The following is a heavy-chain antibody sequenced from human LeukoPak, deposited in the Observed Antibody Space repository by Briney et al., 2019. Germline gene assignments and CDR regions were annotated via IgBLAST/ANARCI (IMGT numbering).Heavy chain of an antibody. Sequence: PSETLSLTCTVSGASVSSASYWRWIRQPPGKGVEWIAHIYNGVNTNYNPSLKSRVTISVDTSKNQFSLRLNSVTAADTAVYYCARSRAFNSGAFDPWGQGSLVTVSS. V-gene: IGHV4-61*01. CDR1: GASVSSASY. J-gene: IGHJ5*02. CDR2: IYNGVNT. D-gene: IGHD1-26*01. CDR3: ARSRAFNSGAFDP.